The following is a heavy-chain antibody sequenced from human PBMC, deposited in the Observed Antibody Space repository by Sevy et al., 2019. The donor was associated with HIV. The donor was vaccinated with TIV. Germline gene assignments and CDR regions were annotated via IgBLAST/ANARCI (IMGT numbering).Heavy chain of an antibody. J-gene: IGHJ4*02. V-gene: IGHV3-23*01. CDR2: LIENGVDT. D-gene: IGHD3-10*02. CDR1: GFTFNNYA. CDR3: VKDYMFAADRAPDS. Sequence: GGSLRLSCAASGFTFNNYAMSWVRQPPGKGLEWVSGLIENGVDTYYSDSVRGRFTISRDNSTNTLYLQMNSLRAEDTAIYNCVKDYMFAADRAPDSWGQGTLVTVSS.